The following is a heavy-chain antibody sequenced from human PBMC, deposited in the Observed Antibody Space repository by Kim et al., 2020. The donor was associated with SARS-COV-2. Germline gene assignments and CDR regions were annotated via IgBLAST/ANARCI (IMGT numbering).Heavy chain of an antibody. Sequence: GGRTYYADPVKGRFTISRDNSKNTLFLQMNSLRAEDTAVYYCAKSGSFDYWGQGTLVTVSS. J-gene: IGHJ4*02. CDR2: GGRT. CDR3: AKSGSFDY. V-gene: IGHV3-23*01.